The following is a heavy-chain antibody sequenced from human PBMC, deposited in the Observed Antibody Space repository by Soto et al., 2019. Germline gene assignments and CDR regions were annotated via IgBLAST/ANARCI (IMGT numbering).Heavy chain of an antibody. Sequence: GESLKISCEASGYMFPIYHISWVRQMPGKGLEWVGKIDPSDSRTMYRPSSRARITISVDKSINTAYLEWGSLKASDTAMYYCARRQLVHDAFDIWGQGTMVTVSS. CDR1: GYMFPIYH. CDR3: ARRQLVHDAFDI. CDR2: IDPSDSRT. J-gene: IGHJ3*02. D-gene: IGHD6-6*01. V-gene: IGHV5-10-1*01.